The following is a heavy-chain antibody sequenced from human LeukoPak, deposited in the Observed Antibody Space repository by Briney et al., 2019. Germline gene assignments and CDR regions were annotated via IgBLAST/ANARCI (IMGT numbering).Heavy chain of an antibody. CDR1: GYTFTSYG. CDR2: ISAYNGNT. Sequence: GASVKVSCKASGYTFTSYGISWVRQAPGQGREWRGWISAYNGNTNYTQKLQGRVTMTTDTSTSTAYMELRSLRSDETAVYYCERVSPSRLAVAWYYFDYWGQGTLVTVSS. CDR3: ERVSPSRLAVAWYYFDY. V-gene: IGHV1-18*01. D-gene: IGHD6-19*01. J-gene: IGHJ4*02.